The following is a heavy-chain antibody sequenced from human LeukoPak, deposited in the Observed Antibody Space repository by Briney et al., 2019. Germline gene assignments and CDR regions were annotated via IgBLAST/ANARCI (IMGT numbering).Heavy chain of an antibody. Sequence: ASVKVSCKASGYTFTSYDINWVRQATGQGLEWMGWMNPNSGNTGYAQKFQGRVTMTRNTSISTAYMELSSLRSEDTAVYYCARGGVVTVKDYYYGMDVWGQGTTVTVSS. CDR2: MNPNSGNT. CDR1: GYTFTSYD. J-gene: IGHJ6*02. V-gene: IGHV1-8*01. D-gene: IGHD2-15*01. CDR3: ARGGVVTVKDYYYGMDV.